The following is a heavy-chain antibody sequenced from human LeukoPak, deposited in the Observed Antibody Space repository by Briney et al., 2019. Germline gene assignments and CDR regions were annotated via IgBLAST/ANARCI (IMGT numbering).Heavy chain of an antibody. CDR2: IYYSGST. Sequence: SETLSLTCTVSGGSISPYYWGWIRQPPGKGLEWIGYIYYSGSTNYNPSLRSRVSFSVDTSKNQFSLKLSSVTAADTAVYYCAREKTSGGYAPWGQGTLVTVSS. J-gene: IGHJ4*02. V-gene: IGHV4-59*01. CDR1: GGSISPYY. CDR3: AREKTSGGYAP. D-gene: IGHD3-10*01.